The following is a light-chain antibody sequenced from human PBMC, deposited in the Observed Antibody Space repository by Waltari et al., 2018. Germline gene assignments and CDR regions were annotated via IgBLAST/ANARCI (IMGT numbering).Light chain of an antibody. CDR3: QQANSFPLT. Sequence: DIQMTQSHSSLSASVEDRITITCRASQGINSWLAWYQQKPGKAPKVLIYAASSLQTGVPSRFSGSGSGTDFSRTISSLQPEDFATYYCQQANSFPLTFGGGTKVEIK. V-gene: IGKV1-12*01. CDR1: QGINSW. CDR2: AAS. J-gene: IGKJ4*01.